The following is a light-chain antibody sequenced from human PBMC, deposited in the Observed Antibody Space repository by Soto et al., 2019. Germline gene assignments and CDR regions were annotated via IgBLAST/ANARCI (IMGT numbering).Light chain of an antibody. J-gene: IGKJ1*01. V-gene: IGKV3-20*01. CDR1: QSISDT. CDR2: GAS. CDR3: QQYGSSPRT. Sequence: EIEMTKSPGTLYGSEGGRATRSCRASQSISDTLAWYQQKPGQAPRLLIYGASTRAPGFPARFSGSGSGTDFTLTISRLEPEDFAVYYCQQYGSSPRTFGQVT.